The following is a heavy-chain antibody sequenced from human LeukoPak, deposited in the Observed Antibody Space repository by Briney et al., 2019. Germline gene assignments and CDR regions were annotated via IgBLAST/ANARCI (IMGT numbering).Heavy chain of an antibody. D-gene: IGHD2-2*02. CDR3: AREFEYCSSTSCYTLDY. Sequence: GGSLRLSCAASGFTFSSYSMNWVRQAPGKGLEWVSSISSSSSYIYYADSVKGRFTISRDNAKNSLYLQMNSLRAEDTAVYYCAREFEYCSSTSCYTLDYWGQGTLVTVSS. V-gene: IGHV3-21*01. J-gene: IGHJ4*02. CDR2: ISSSSSYI. CDR1: GFTFSSYS.